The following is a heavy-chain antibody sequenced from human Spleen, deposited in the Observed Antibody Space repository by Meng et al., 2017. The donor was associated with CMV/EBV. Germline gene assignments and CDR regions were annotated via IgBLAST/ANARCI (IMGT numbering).Heavy chain of an antibody. D-gene: IGHD1-1*01. CDR1: GAYIPDCGYY. CDR2: IYFSRVT. Sequence: CTVSGAYIPDCGYYWNWIRQHPEGGLEWIGFIYFSRVTYYNPSLKNRITISVDASKRQFFLKLNSVTAADTAVYYCAKTDSREGGFDSWGQGTLVTVSS. J-gene: IGHJ4*02. CDR3: AKTDSREGGFDS. V-gene: IGHV4-31*03.